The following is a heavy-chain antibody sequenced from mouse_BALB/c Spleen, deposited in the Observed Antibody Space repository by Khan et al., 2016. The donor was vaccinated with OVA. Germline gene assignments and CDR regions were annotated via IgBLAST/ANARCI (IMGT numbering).Heavy chain of an antibody. CDR3: TRHGYVAWFTY. V-gene: IGHV1S135*01. Sequence: VQLQQSGPELMKPGASVRISCKASGYSFTTYYIHWLMQSHGKSLEWIGYIDPFSGITPYNQKFKGTATFTVDKSSSTADIHLSNLTSEDSAVYYCTRHGYVAWFTYWGQGTLVTGSA. D-gene: IGHD2-2*01. J-gene: IGHJ3*01. CDR1: GYSFTTYY. CDR2: IDPFSGIT.